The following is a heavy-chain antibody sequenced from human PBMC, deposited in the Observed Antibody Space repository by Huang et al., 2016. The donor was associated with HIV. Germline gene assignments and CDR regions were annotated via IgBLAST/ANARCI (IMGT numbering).Heavy chain of an antibody. Sequence: QVHLQQWGAGLLKPSEALSLTCAVYGGSFRNYFWSWIRQPPGKGLEWIGEINHSGRTSYSPSLKSRVTISVDTSKNQFSLKLSSVTAADTAVYYCARVEINTLTGYFSSFDNRGQGTLVTVSS. D-gene: IGHD3-9*01. CDR2: INHSGRT. V-gene: IGHV4-34*01. CDR3: ARVEINTLTGYFSSFDN. J-gene: IGHJ4*02. CDR1: GGSFRNYF.